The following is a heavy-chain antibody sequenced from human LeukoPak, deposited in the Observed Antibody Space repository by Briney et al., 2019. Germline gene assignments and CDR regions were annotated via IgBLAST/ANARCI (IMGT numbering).Heavy chain of an antibody. V-gene: IGHV3-7*01. CDR2: IKQDGSEK. CDR3: ASSYYYDSSGYIPAYYFDY. J-gene: IGHJ4*02. CDR1: GFTFSSYW. Sequence: GGSLRLSCAASGFTFSSYWMSWVRQAPGKGLEWVANIKQDGSEKYYVDSVKGRFTISRDNAKNSLYLQMNSLGAEDTAVYYCASSYYYDSSGYIPAYYFDYWGQGTLVTVSS. D-gene: IGHD3-22*01.